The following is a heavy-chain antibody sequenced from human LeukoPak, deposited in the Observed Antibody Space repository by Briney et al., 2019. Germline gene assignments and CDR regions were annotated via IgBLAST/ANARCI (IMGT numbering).Heavy chain of an antibody. V-gene: IGHV4-38-2*02. J-gene: IGHJ6*03. Sequence: PSETLSLTCTVSGYSISSGYYWGWIRQPPGKGLEGFGSIYHSGSTYYNPSLKSRVTISVDTSKNQFYLQLSSVTAADTAVYYCARADYSSTWSHDYYYMDVWGKGTTVTVSS. CDR1: GYSISSGYY. CDR2: IYHSGST. CDR3: ARADYSSTWSHDYYYMDV. D-gene: IGHD6-13*01.